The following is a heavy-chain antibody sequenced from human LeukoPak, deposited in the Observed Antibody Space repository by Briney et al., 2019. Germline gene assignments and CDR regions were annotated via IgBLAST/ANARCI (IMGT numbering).Heavy chain of an antibody. CDR3: ARVRRISGPFGY. V-gene: IGHV4-34*01. CDR1: GGSFSGYY. D-gene: IGHD3-10*01. J-gene: IGHJ4*02. Sequence: PSETLSLTCAVYGGSFSGYYWSWIRQPPGKGLEWIGVINHSGSTNFNPSLKSRVTISVDTSKNQFSLKLSSVTAADTAVYYCARVRRISGPFGYWGQGTLVTVSS. CDR2: INHSGST.